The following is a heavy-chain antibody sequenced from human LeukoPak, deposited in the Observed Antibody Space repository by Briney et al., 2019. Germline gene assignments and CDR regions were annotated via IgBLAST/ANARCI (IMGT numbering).Heavy chain of an antibody. J-gene: IGHJ5*02. D-gene: IGHD3-3*01. CDR1: GYTFTSYD. CDR2: MNPNRGNT. CDR3: ARGMDYDFWSGYYFWFDP. Sequence: ASVKVSCKASGYTFTSYDINWVRQAPGQGLEWMGWMNPNRGNTDYAQKFQGRVTMTRNTSLSTAYMELSSLRSEDTAVYYCARGMDYDFWSGYYFWFDPWGQGTLVTVSS. V-gene: IGHV1-8*01.